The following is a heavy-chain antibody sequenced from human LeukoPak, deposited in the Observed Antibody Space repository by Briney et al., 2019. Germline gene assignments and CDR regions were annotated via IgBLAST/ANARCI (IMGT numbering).Heavy chain of an antibody. CDR1: GYTFTSYG. D-gene: IGHD6-19*01. J-gene: IGHJ3*02. CDR2: ISAYNGST. CDR3: ARGNSSGWYLGAFDI. V-gene: IGHV1-18*01. Sequence: ASVKVSCKASGYTFTSYGISWVRQAPGQGLEWMGWISAYNGSTNYAQKLQGRVTMTTDTSTSTAYMELRSLRSDDTAVYYCARGNSSGWYLGAFDIWGQGTMVTVSS.